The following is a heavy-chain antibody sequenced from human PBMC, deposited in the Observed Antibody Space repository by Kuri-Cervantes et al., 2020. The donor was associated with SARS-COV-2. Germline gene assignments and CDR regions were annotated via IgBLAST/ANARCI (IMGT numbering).Heavy chain of an antibody. D-gene: IGHD6-19*01. CDR2: IIPIVGVP. V-gene: IGHV1-69*04. J-gene: IGHJ4*02. CDR3: ARETSRTSGTGYYFDY. CDR1: GGSFSSYA. Sequence: SVKVSCKTSGGSFSSYAISWVRQAPGQGLEWMGRIIPIVGVPNYAQNFQGRVTITADTSTSTAYVELSSLRSEDTAVYHCARETSRTSGTGYYFDYWGQGTLVTVSS.